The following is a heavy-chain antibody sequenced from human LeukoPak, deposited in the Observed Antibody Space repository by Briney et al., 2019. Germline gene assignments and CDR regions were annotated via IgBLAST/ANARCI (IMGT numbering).Heavy chain of an antibody. CDR3: AELGITMIGGV. CDR2: ISRSGSTK. D-gene: IGHD3-10*02. V-gene: IGHV3-11*04. Sequence: GGSLRLSCAASGLTFSDYNIRWIRQAPGKGLEWVSSISRSGSTKYYADSVKGRFTISRDNAKNSLYLQMNSLRAEDTAVYYCAELGITMIGGVWGKGNTVTISS. CDR1: GLTFSDYN. J-gene: IGHJ6*04.